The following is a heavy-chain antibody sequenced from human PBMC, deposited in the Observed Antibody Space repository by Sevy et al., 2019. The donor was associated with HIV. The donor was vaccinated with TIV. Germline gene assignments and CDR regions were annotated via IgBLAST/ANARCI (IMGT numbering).Heavy chain of an antibody. CDR2: IIPIFGTA. J-gene: IGHJ3*02. Sequence: ASVKVSCKASGGTFSSYAISWVRQAPGQGLGWMGGIIPIFGTANYAQKFQGRVTITADESTSTAYMELSSLRSEDTAVYYCAISGYYPDAFDIWGQGTMVTVSS. CDR1: GGTFSSYA. CDR3: AISGYYPDAFDI. D-gene: IGHD3-22*01. V-gene: IGHV1-69*13.